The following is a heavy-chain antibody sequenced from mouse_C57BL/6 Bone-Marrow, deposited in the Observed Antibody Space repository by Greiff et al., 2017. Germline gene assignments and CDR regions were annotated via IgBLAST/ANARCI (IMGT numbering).Heavy chain of an antibody. D-gene: IGHD2-5*01. J-gene: IGHJ1*03. CDR3: ARRYSNFDV. CDR1: GYAFSSSW. V-gene: IGHV1-82*01. Sequence: QVQLQQSGPELVKPGASVKISCKASGYAFSSSWMNWAKQRPGKGLEWIGRIYPGDGDTNYNGKFKGKATLTADKSSSTAYMQLSSLTSEDSAVYFCARRYSNFDVWGTGTTVTVSS. CDR2: IYPGDGDT.